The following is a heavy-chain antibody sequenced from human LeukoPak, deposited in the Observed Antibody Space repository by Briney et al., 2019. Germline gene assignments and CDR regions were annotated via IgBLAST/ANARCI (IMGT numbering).Heavy chain of an antibody. CDR1: GGTFSSYA. Sequence: GSSVNVSCKASGGTFSSYAISWVRQAPGQGLEWMGGITPIFGTANYAQKFQGRVTITADESTSTAYMELSSLRSEDTAVYYCAIGWMDYGSGSYSGDYWGQGTWSPSPQ. D-gene: IGHD3-10*01. J-gene: IGHJ4*02. CDR3: AIGWMDYGSGSYSGDY. CDR2: ITPIFGTA. V-gene: IGHV1-69*01.